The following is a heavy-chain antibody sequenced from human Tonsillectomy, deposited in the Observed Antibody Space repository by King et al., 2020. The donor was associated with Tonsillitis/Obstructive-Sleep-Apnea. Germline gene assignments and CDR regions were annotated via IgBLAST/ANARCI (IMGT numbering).Heavy chain of an antibody. CDR1: GYSFSTCW. Sequence: VQLVESGAEVRKPGESLKISCKGSGYSFSTCWIGWVRQMRGKGLEWMGIIYTGDSDTRSSPSFQGQVTISADKSISTAYLQWSSLKDSGTAIYYCANRGKPSVFDVWGKGTTVTVSS. D-gene: IGHD2-2*01. CDR3: ANRGKPSVFDV. V-gene: IGHV5-51*01. J-gene: IGHJ6*04. CDR2: IYTGDSDT.